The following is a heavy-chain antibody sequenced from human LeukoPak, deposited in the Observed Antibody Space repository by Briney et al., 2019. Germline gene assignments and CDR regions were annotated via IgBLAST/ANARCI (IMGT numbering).Heavy chain of an antibody. V-gene: IGHV4-34*01. CDR1: GGSFSGYY. Sequence: SETLSLTCAVYGGSFSGYYWSWIRQPPGKGLEWIGEINHSGSTNYNPSLKSRVTISVDTSKNQFSLELSSVTAADTAVYYCARKRGYSYGPLDYWGEGTLVTVSS. D-gene: IGHD5-18*01. CDR2: INHSGST. J-gene: IGHJ4*02. CDR3: ARKRGYSYGPLDY.